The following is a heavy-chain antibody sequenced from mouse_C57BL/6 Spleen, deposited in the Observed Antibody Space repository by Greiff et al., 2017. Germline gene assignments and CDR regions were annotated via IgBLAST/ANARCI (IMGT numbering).Heavy chain of an antibody. CDR2: IRSKSNNYAT. CDR3: VRPLYYGSSFYAMDY. Sequence: EVKLVESGGGLVQPKGSLKLSCAASGFSFNTYAMNWVRQAPGKGLEWVARIRSKSNNYATYYADSVKDRFTISRDDSESMLYLQMNNLKTEDTAMYYCVRPLYYGSSFYAMDYWGQGTSVTVSS. J-gene: IGHJ4*01. D-gene: IGHD1-1*01. V-gene: IGHV10-1*01. CDR1: GFSFNTYA.